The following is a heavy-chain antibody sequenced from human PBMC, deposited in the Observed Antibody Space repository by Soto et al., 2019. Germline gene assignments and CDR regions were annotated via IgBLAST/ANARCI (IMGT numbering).Heavy chain of an antibody. V-gene: IGHV4-39*01. J-gene: IGHJ4*02. D-gene: IGHD1-20*01. Sequence: SETLSLTCTVSGGSISSPDHHWTWIRQSPGKGLEWIGSVFYTGFTSYNPSLESRVSVSVDTSKNQFSLKVSGVSAADTAVYYCATSQKGYNWNYFDHWGQGALVTVSS. CDR2: VFYTGFT. CDR3: ATSQKGYNWNYFDH. CDR1: GGSISSPDHH.